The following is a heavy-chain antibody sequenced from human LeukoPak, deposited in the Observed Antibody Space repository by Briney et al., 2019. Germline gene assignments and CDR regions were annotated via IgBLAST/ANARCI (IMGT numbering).Heavy chain of an antibody. J-gene: IGHJ5*02. V-gene: IGHV4-39*07. CDR2: FYYSGST. Sequence: TSETLSLTCTVSGGSISSSSYYWGWIRQPPGKGLEWIGTFYYSGSTYYNPSLKSRVTISVDTSKNQFSLKLSSVTAADTAVYYCARALGRVSWFDPWGQGTLVTVSS. D-gene: IGHD3-16*02. CDR1: GGSISSSSYY. CDR3: ARALGRVSWFDP.